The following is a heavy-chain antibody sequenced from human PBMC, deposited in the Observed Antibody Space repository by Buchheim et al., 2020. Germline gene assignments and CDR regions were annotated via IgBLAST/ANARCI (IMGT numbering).Heavy chain of an antibody. V-gene: IGHV3-48*01. D-gene: IGHD2-15*01. J-gene: IGHJ6*02. Sequence: EVQLVESGGGLVQPGGSLRLSCAASGFTFSSYSMNWVRQAPGKGLEWVSYISSSSSTIYYADSVKGRFTISRDNSKNTMYLQMNSLRAEDTAVYYCARDGVAARPPGSYYGMDVWGQGTT. CDR2: ISSSSSTI. CDR3: ARDGVAARPPGSYYGMDV. CDR1: GFTFSSYS.